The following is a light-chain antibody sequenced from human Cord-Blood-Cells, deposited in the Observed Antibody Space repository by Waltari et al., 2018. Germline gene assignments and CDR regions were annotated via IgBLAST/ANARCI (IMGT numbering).Light chain of an antibody. CDR2: EVS. CDR3: SSYTSSSTLV. V-gene: IGLV2-14*01. Sequence: QSALTQPASVSGSPGQSITISCTGTSSDVGGYNHVSWYQQHPGKAPKLMFYEVSNRPSGVSNLFAGAKSGNTASLTISGLQAEDEADYYCSSYTSSSTLVFGGGTKLTVL. J-gene: IGLJ2*01. CDR1: SSDVGGYNH.